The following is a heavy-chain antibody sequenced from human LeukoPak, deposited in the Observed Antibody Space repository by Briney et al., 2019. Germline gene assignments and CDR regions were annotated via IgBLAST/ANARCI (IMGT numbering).Heavy chain of an antibody. J-gene: IGHJ4*02. D-gene: IGHD4-23*01. Sequence: TGGSLRLSCAASGFTFTSYSMNWVRQAPGKGLEWVSTISGGGGSTYYADSVKGRFTISRDNSKNTLYLQMNSLRAEDTAVYYCASLYGGNLDTDYWGQGTLVTVSS. CDR2: ISGGGGST. CDR1: GFTFTSYS. V-gene: IGHV3-23*01. CDR3: ASLYGGNLDTDY.